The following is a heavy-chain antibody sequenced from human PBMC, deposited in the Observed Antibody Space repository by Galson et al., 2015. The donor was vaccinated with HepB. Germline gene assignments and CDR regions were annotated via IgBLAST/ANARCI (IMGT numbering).Heavy chain of an antibody. CDR3: ARDSRLELHLNNYYSYGMDV. CDR2: VSGYGGSA. CDR1: GYDFNKYG. Sequence: SVKVSCKASGYDFNKYGLSWVRQAPGQGLEWMGWVSGYGGSANYAPKFQGRVTMTTQKSTGTAFMEMRGLRSDDTAVYYCARDSRLELHLNNYYSYGMDVWGQGTAVIVS. D-gene: IGHD1-7*01. V-gene: IGHV1-18*01. J-gene: IGHJ6*02.